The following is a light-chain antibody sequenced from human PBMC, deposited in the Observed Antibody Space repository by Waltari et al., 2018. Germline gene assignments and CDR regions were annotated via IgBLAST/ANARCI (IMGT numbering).Light chain of an antibody. V-gene: IGLV2-11*01. CDR2: YVS. J-gene: IGLJ3*02. Sequence: QSALTQPRSVSGSPGQSVTISCTGTTSDVGGYDFVSWSQQHPGKAPKLIIYYVSQRPAGVPDRFSGSKSGNTASPTITGLRDDDEAEYFCCSHGGFDTFWVFGGGTKVIVL. CDR1: TSDVGGYDF. CDR3: CSHGGFDTFWV.